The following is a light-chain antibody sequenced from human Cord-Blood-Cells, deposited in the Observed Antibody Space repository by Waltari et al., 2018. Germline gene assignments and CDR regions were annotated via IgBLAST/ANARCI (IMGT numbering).Light chain of an antibody. J-gene: IGLJ3*02. CDR2: DVS. CDR1: SSDVGGYNY. V-gene: IGLV2-11*01. CDR3: CSYAGSYTWV. Sequence: QSALTQPRSVSGSPGQSVTISCTGTSSDVGGYNYVSWYQQHPGKAPKLMSYDVSKRPSVVPDRSSGSKSGNTASLTISGLQAEDEADYYCCSYAGSYTWVFGGGTKLTVL.